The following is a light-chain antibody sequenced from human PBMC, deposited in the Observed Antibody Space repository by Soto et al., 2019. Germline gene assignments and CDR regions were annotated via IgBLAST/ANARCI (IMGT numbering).Light chain of an antibody. Sequence: QSALTQPASVSGSPGQSITISCTGTSSDVGGYNYVSWYQQHPGKAPKLMIYDVSNRPSGVSNRFSGSKSGNTASLIISGLQAEDEADYYCSSYTSSSLYVFGTGTKVTV. J-gene: IGLJ1*01. CDR1: SSDVGGYNY. CDR3: SSYTSSSLYV. CDR2: DVS. V-gene: IGLV2-14*01.